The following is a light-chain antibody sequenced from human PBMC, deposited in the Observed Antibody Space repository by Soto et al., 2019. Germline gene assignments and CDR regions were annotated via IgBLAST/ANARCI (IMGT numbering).Light chain of an antibody. CDR2: EVS. CDR1: SSDVGGYNY. Sequence: QSALTQPASVSGSPGQSITISCTGTSSDVGGYNYVSWYQQHPGKAPKLMIYEVSNWPSGVSNRFSGSKSGNTASLTISGLQAEDEADYYCQSYDSSLSGSVFGGGTKVTVL. CDR3: QSYDSSLSGSV. V-gene: IGLV2-14*01. J-gene: IGLJ2*01.